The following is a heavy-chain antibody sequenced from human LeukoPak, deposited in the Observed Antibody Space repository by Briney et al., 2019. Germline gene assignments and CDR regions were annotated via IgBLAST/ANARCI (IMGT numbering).Heavy chain of an antibody. CDR1: GFTFSSYG. J-gene: IGHJ6*03. D-gene: IGHD3-10*01. CDR2: ISGSGGST. Sequence: GGSLRLSCAASGFTFSSYGMSWVRQAPGKGLEWVSAISGSGGSTYYADSVKGRFTISRDNAKKSVYLHMNSLRAEDTALYYCARLSAYYYGSYFYYYMDVWGKGTTVTVSS. CDR3: ARLSAYYYGSYFYYYMDV. V-gene: IGHV3-23*01.